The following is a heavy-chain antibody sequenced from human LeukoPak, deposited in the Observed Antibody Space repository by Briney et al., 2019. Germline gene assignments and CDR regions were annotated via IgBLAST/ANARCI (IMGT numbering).Heavy chain of an antibody. Sequence: GASVKVFCKASGYTFTSYDINWVRQATGQGLEWMGWMNPNSGNTGYAQKFQGRVTMTRNTSISTAYMELSSLRSEDTAVYYCAATRRYSSSWYTGGGYWGQGTLVTVSS. CDR1: GYTFTSYD. V-gene: IGHV1-8*01. J-gene: IGHJ4*02. CDR3: AATRRYSSSWYTGGGY. D-gene: IGHD6-13*01. CDR2: MNPNSGNT.